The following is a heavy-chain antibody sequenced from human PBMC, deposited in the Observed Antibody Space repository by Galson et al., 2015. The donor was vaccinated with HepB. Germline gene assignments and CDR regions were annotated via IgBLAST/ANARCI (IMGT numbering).Heavy chain of an antibody. D-gene: IGHD6-25*01. CDR3: GRNPASYDYYNMDV. CDR2: ISSGGTK. Sequence: SLRLSCAVSGFSFTSHSMNWVRQAPGKGLEWVSYISSGGTKYYADSVKGRFSISRDNAKKSMFLHMSSLRAEDTAIYYCGRNPASYDYYNMDVWGQGTTVTVSS. J-gene: IGHJ6*02. CDR1: GFSFTSHS. V-gene: IGHV3-48*01.